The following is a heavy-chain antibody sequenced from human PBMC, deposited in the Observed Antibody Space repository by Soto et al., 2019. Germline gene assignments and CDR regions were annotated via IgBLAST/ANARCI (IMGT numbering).Heavy chain of an antibody. D-gene: IGHD5-18*01. V-gene: IGHV1-69*13. CDR2: IIPIFGTA. Sequence: SVKVSCKASGGTFSSYAISWVRQAPGQGLEWMGGIIPIFGTANYAQKFQGRVTITADESTSTAYMELSSLRSEDTAVYYCARGGIQIQPRQYYYYGMDVWGQGTTVTVSS. J-gene: IGHJ6*02. CDR1: GGTFSSYA. CDR3: ARGGIQIQPRQYYYYGMDV.